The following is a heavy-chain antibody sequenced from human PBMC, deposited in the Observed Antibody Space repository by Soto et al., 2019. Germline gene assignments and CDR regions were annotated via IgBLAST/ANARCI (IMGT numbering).Heavy chain of an antibody. V-gene: IGHV1-69*13. Sequence: VKVSCKASGCPYNSFAISWVRQAPGQGLEWIGGIIPVFGTATYAQKFKGRVTITAEESTSTAYMEPSSLTSEDTAVYYCARFLGGAGSYYDGQNYNYYNGMDVWGQGTTVTVSS. CDR2: IIPVFGTA. CDR3: ARFLGGAGSYYDGQNYNYYNGMDV. J-gene: IGHJ6*02. D-gene: IGHD3-10*01. CDR1: GCPYNSFA.